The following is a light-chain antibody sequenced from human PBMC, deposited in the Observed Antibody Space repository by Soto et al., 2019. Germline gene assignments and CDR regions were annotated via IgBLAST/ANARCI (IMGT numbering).Light chain of an antibody. CDR2: DAS. V-gene: IGKV3D-20*02. J-gene: IGKJ5*01. CDR3: QQRHMWPIT. CDR1: QSVSSSY. Sequence: EIVLTQSPGTLSLSPGERATLSCRASQSVSSSYLAWYQQKPGQAPRLLIYDASNRATGIPARFSGSGSGTDFTLTIRSLEPEDSAVYYCQQRHMWPITVGQGTRREIK.